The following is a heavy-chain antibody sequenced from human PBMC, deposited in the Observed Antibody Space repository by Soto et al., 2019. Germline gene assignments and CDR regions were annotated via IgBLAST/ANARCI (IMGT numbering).Heavy chain of an antibody. V-gene: IGHV1-24*01. J-gene: IGHJ4*02. D-gene: IGHD1-7*01. CDR2: FDLEDGET. Sequence: ASVKVSCKVSGYTLTELSMHWVRQAPGKGLEWMGGFDLEDGETIYAQKFQGRVTMTEDTSTDTAYMELSSLRSEDTAVYYCATTGNWNYAMDYWGQGTLVTGSS. CDR3: ATTGNWNYAMDY. CDR1: GYTLTELS.